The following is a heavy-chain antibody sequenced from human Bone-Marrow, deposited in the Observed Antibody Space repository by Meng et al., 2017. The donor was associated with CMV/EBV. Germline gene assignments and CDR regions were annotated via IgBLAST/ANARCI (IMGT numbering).Heavy chain of an antibody. D-gene: IGHD1-1*01. CDR1: GFTFSSYS. CDR3: ARWKMNMDV. V-gene: IGHV3-21*01. J-gene: IGHJ6*02. Sequence: GESLKISCAASGFTFSSYSMNWVRQAPGKGLEWVSSISSSSSYIYYADSVKGRFTISRDNAKNSLYLQMNSLRAEDTAVYYCARWKMNMDVWGQGTTVTVSS. CDR2: ISSSSSYI.